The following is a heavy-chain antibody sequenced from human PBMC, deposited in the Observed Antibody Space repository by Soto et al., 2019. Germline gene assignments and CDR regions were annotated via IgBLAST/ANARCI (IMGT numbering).Heavy chain of an antibody. V-gene: IGHV3-7*05. CDR3: ARGMDYYDSSGYWGY. CDR1: GFTFSSYW. J-gene: IGHJ4*02. D-gene: IGHD3-22*01. Sequence: EVQLVESGGGLVQPGGSLRLSCAASGFTFSSYWMSWVRQAPGKGLEWVANIKQDGSEKYYVDSVKGRFTIPRDNAKNSLYLQMNSLRAEDTAVYYCARGMDYYDSSGYWGYWGQGTLVTVSS. CDR2: IKQDGSEK.